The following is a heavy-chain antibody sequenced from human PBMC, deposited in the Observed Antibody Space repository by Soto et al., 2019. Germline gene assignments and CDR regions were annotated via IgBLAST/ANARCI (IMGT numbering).Heavy chain of an antibody. Sequence: PGGSLRLSCAASGFTFSSYEMNWVRQAPGKGLEWVSYISSSGSTIYYADSVKGRFTISRDNAKNSLYLQMNSLRAEDTAVYYCARWDYYDSSGTFDYWGQGTLVTVSS. CDR3: ARWDYYDSSGTFDY. D-gene: IGHD3-22*01. CDR2: ISSSGSTI. V-gene: IGHV3-48*03. CDR1: GFTFSSYE. J-gene: IGHJ4*02.